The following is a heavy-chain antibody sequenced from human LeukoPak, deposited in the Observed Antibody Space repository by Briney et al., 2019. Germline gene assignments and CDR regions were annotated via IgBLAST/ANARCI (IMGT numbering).Heavy chain of an antibody. D-gene: IGHD3-10*01. CDR3: ARHSGSGSYHSPFGN. CDR2: IYYSGST. Sequence: SETLSLTCTVSGESTRSYYWSWIRQPAGKGLEWIGSIYYSGSTYYNPSLKSRVTISVDTSKNQFSLELTSVTAADTAVYYCARHSGSGSYHSPFGNWGQGTLVTVSS. CDR1: GESTRSYY. V-gene: IGHV4-59*05. J-gene: IGHJ4*02.